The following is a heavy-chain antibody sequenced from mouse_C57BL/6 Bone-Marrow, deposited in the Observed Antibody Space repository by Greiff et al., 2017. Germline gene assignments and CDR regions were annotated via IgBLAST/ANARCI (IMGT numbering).Heavy chain of an antibody. CDR2: INPSGGYT. V-gene: IGHV1-7*01. Sequence: VQLQESGAELAKPGASVKLSCKASGYTFTSYWMHWVNQRPGQGLEWIGYINPSGGYTQSNQKFKDKATLTADKSSSTAYMQLSSLTYEDSAVYYCARSRGGYYSSWFAYWGQGTLVTVSA. CDR1: GYTFTSYW. CDR3: ARSRGGYYSSWFAY. J-gene: IGHJ3*01. D-gene: IGHD1-1*02.